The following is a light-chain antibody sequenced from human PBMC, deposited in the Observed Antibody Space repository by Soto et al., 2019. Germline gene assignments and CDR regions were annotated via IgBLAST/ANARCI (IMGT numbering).Light chain of an antibody. Sequence: AIQMTQSPSSLSASVGDRVTITCRASQDIRTDLGWYQQKAGKAPKLLIYSASTLQSGVPSRFSGTASGTDFPLTISSLQPEDFATYYCLQDFNYPWTFGQGTKVEIK. CDR1: QDIRTD. V-gene: IGKV1-6*01. J-gene: IGKJ1*01. CDR2: SAS. CDR3: LQDFNYPWT.